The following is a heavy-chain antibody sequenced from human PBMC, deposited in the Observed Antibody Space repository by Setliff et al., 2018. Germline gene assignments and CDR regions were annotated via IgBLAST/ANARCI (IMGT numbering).Heavy chain of an antibody. CDR1: GGSFSGYY. J-gene: IGHJ6*03. CDR2: INHSGST. CDR3: AREVPRWELTRGYYYYYMDV. Sequence: PSETLSLTCAVYGGSFSGYYWSWIRQPPGKGLEWLGEINHSGSTNYNPSLKSRGNISVDTSKNQFSLKLSFVTAADTAVYYCAREVPRWELTRGYYYYYMDVWGKGTTVTVSS. V-gene: IGHV4-34*01. D-gene: IGHD1-26*01.